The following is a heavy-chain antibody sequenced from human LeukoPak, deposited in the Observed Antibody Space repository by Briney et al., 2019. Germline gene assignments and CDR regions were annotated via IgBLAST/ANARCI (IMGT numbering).Heavy chain of an antibody. CDR1: GFSLSSYS. D-gene: IGHD3-9*01. J-gene: IGHJ6*02. V-gene: IGHV3-21*01. Sequence: GGSLRLSCAASGFSLSSYSMNWVRQAPGKGLEWVSAITISSNFIYYADSVKGRFTISRDNAKSSLFLQMNSLRAEDTAVYFCARDGHGDGFLTGYSYFGMDVWGQGTTVTVSS. CDR2: ITISSNFI. CDR3: ARDGHGDGFLTGYSYFGMDV.